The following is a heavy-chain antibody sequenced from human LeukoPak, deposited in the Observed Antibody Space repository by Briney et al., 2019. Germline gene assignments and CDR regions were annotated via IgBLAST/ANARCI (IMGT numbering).Heavy chain of an antibody. CDR3: AKDKRQGIAVAGFDY. V-gene: IGHV3-23*01. CDR1: GFTFSSYA. D-gene: IGHD6-19*01. CDR2: ISGSGGST. J-gene: IGHJ4*02. Sequence: GGSLRLSCAASGFTFSSYAMSWVRQAPGKGLEWVSAISGSGGSTYYADSVKGRFTISRDNSKNTLYLQMNSLRAEDTAVYYCAKDKRQGIAVAGFDYWGQGTLVTVSS.